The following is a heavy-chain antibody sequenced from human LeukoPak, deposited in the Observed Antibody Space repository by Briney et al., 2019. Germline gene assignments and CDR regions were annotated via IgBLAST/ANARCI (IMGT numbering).Heavy chain of an antibody. Sequence: GRSLRLSCAASGFTFSSYAMHWVRQAPGKGLEWVAVISYGGSNKYYADSVKGRFTISRDNSKNTLYLQMNSLRAEDTAVYYCASLGATTAYFDYWGQGTLVTVSS. D-gene: IGHD1-26*01. J-gene: IGHJ4*02. CDR1: GFTFSSYA. CDR2: ISYGGSNK. CDR3: ASLGATTAYFDY. V-gene: IGHV3-30-3*01.